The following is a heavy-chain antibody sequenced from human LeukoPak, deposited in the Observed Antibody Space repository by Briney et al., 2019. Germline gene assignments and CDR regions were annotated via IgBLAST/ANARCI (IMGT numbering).Heavy chain of an antibody. J-gene: IGHJ4*02. CDR2: IYYSGST. D-gene: IGHD6-13*01. CDR1: GGSLSSGGYY. V-gene: IGHV4-31*03. Sequence: PSETLSLTCTVSGGSLSSGGYYWSWIRQHPGRGLEWIGYIYYSGSTYYNPSLKSRVTISVDTSKNQFSLKLSSVTAADTAVYYCARALYSSSWPFDHWGQGTLVTVSS. CDR3: ARALYSSSWPFDH.